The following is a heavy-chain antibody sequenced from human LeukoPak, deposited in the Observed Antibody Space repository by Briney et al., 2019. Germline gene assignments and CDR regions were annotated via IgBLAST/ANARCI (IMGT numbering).Heavy chain of an antibody. Sequence: SETLSLTCAVYGGSFSGYYWSWIRQPPGKGLEWIGYIYYSGSTNYNPSLKSRVTISVDTSKNQFSLKLSSVTAADTAVYYCARTENYIPEDWFDPWGQGTLVTVSS. D-gene: IGHD5-24*01. J-gene: IGHJ5*02. V-gene: IGHV4-34*01. CDR2: IYYSGST. CDR3: ARTENYIPEDWFDP. CDR1: GGSFSGYY.